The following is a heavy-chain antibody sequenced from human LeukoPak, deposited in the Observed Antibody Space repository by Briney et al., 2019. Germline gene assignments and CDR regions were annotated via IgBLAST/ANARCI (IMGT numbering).Heavy chain of an antibody. CDR2: INSDGSST. D-gene: IGHD2-21*02. V-gene: IGHV3-74*01. CDR1: GFTFSSYW. Sequence: GGSLRLSCAASGFTFSSYWMHWVRQAPGKGLVWISRINSDGSSTSHADSVEGRFTISRDNAKNTLYLQMNSLRAEDTAVYYCARPVCGGDCYPYDYWGQGTLVTVSS. J-gene: IGHJ4*02. CDR3: ARPVCGGDCYPYDY.